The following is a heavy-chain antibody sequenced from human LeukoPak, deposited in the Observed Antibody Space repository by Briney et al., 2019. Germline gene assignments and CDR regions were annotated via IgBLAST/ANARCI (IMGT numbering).Heavy chain of an antibody. CDR3: ARTNYYGSGSYYSPGGYYGMDV. J-gene: IGHJ6*04. D-gene: IGHD3-10*01. V-gene: IGHV1-3*01. CDR1: GYTFTSYA. Sequence: ASVKVSCKASGYTFTSYAMHWVRQAPGQRLEWMGWINAGNGNTKYSQKFQGRVTITRDTSASTAYMELSSLRSADAAVYYCARTNYYGSGSYYSPGGYYGMDVWGKGTTVTVSS. CDR2: INAGNGNT.